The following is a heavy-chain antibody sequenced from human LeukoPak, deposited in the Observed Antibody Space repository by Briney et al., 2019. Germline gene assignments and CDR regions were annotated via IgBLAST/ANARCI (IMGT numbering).Heavy chain of an antibody. Sequence: SETLSLTCTVSGGSISSSSYYWGWIRQPPGEGLEWIGSIYYSGSTYYNPSLKSRVTISVDTSKNQFSLKLSSVTAADTAVYYCALLRYFDWLLYWDYWGQGTLVTVSS. CDR2: IYYSGST. CDR1: GGSISSSSYY. V-gene: IGHV4-39*01. CDR3: ALLRYFDWLLYWDY. D-gene: IGHD3-9*01. J-gene: IGHJ4*02.